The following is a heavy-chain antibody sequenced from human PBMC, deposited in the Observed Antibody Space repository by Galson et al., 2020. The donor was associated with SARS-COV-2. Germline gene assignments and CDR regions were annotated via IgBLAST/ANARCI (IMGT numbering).Heavy chain of an antibody. CDR1: GGPISSGSYY. V-gene: IGHV4-61*02. D-gene: IGHD3-10*01. CDR2: IYTGGST. CDR3: ARSPDYYGSGSRLGGYYFDY. J-gene: IGHJ4*02. Sequence: SETLSLTCTVSGGPISSGSYYWSWIRQPAGQGLEWIGRIYTGGSTNYNPSLQSRVTISVDTSKNQFSLKLSSVTAADTAVYFCARSPDYYGSGSRLGGYYFDYWGQGTLVTVSS.